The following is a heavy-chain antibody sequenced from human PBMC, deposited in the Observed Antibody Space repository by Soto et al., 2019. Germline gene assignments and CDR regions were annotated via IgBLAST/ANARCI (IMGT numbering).Heavy chain of an antibody. Sequence: GGPLTLSCVASEFTFSSNWMHWVRHAPRKGLLWVARINGEATETAYADSVKGRFTISRDNAKNTVYLQMNSLRAEDTAVYYCARDSVADLNGWGQGALVTVSS. D-gene: IGHD6-19*01. CDR2: INGEATET. CDR1: EFTFSSNW. CDR3: ARDSVADLNG. V-gene: IGHV3-74*01. J-gene: IGHJ4*02.